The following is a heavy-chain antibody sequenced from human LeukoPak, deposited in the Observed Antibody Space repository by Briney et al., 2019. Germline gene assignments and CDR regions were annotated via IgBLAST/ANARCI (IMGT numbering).Heavy chain of an antibody. D-gene: IGHD1-14*01. CDR2: SSGSDTTI. CDR1: GFAFSAYE. Sequence: GGSLSLSCAATGFAFSAYEMNWVRQAPGKGLEWVAYSSGSDTTIYYADSVKGRFVISRDNARSSLYLQMNSLRAEDTALYYCTTLVYPLTGGGQGTLVTVSS. J-gene: IGHJ4*01. CDR3: TTLVYPLTG. V-gene: IGHV3-48*03.